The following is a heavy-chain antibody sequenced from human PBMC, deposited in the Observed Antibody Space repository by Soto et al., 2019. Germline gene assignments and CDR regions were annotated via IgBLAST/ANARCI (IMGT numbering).Heavy chain of an antibody. CDR2: ISSSGSTI. J-gene: IGHJ6*03. Sequence: PGGPLRLSCAASGFTFSDYYMSWIRQAPGKGLEWVSYISSSGSTIYYADSVKGRFTISRDNAKNSLYLQMNSLRAEDTAVYYCARDYTSSSSDGRNYYYYMDVWGKGTTVTVSS. CDR3: ARDYTSSSSDGRNYYYYMDV. D-gene: IGHD6-6*01. CDR1: GFTFSDYY. V-gene: IGHV3-11*01.